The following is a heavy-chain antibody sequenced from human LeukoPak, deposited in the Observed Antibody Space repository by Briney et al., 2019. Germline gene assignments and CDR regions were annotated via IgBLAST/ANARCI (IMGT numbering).Heavy chain of an antibody. CDR2: IRDSGSST. J-gene: IGHJ4*02. CDR3: ARDWSFDY. CDR1: GFTFSSYA. D-gene: IGHD1-1*01. V-gene: IGHV3-23*01. Sequence: GGSLRLSCAASGFTFSSYAMSWVRQAPGKGLEWVSAIRDSGSSTYYADSVKGRFTISRDNSKNTLYLQMNSLRAEDTAVYYCARDWSFDYWGQGTLVTVSS.